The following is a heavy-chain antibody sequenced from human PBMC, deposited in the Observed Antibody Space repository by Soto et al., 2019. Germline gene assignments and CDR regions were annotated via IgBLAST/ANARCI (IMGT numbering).Heavy chain of an antibody. CDR3: ATESAYVAVSNAFDI. Sequence: QVQLQESGPGLVKPSQTLSLTCTVSGGSISSGGYYWSWIRQHPGKGLEWIGYIYYSGSTYYNPSLKRRVTRSVDTSKTQFSLKLSSVTAADTAVYYCATESAYVAVSNAFDIWGQGTMVTVSS. CDR1: GGSISSGGYY. J-gene: IGHJ3*02. D-gene: IGHD5-12*01. V-gene: IGHV4-31*03. CDR2: IYYSGST.